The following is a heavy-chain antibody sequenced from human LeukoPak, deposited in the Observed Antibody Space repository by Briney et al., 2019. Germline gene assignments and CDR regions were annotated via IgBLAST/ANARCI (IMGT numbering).Heavy chain of an antibody. J-gene: IGHJ4*02. CDR1: GGSISSYY. D-gene: IGHD6-19*01. CDR2: IYYSGST. Sequence: SETLSLTCTVSGGSISSYYWSWLRQPPGKGLEWFGYIYYSGSTNYNPSLKSRVTISVDTSKNQFSLKLSSVTAADTAVYYCARVGGSSGWYYFDYWGQGTLVTVSS. CDR3: ARVGGSSGWYYFDY. V-gene: IGHV4-59*01.